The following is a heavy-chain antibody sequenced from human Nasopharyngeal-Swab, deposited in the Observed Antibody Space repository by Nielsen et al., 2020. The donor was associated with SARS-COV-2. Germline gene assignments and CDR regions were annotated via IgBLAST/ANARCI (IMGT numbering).Heavy chain of an antibody. J-gene: IGHJ4*02. V-gene: IGHV3-7*01. D-gene: IGHD6-13*01. CDR2: INQDGSEQ. Sequence: GGSLRLSCAASGFTFSTYWMSWVRQAPGKGLEWMANINQDGSEQYYVDSVKGRFTISRDNAKTSLYLQMNSLRADDTAVYYCARDLAGSDYWGQGTLVTVSS. CDR3: ARDLAGSDY. CDR1: GFTFSTYW.